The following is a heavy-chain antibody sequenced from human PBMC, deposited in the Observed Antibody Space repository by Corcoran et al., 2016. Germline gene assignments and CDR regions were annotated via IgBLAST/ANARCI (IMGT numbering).Heavy chain of an antibody. D-gene: IGHD6-25*01. CDR3: ARVGEPEPLGRAANWFDP. J-gene: IGHJ5*02. CDR2: INHSGST. Sequence: QVQLQQWGAGLLKPSETLSLTCAVYGGSFSGYYWSWIRQLPGKGLEWIGEINHSGSTNYNPSLKSRVTISVDTSKNQFSLKLSSVTAADTAVYYGARVGEPEPLGRAANWFDPWGQGTLVTGSS. CDR1: GGSFSGYY. V-gene: IGHV4-34*01.